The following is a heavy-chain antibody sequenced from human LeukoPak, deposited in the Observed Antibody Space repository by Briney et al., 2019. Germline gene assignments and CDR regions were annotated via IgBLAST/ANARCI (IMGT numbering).Heavy chain of an antibody. J-gene: IGHJ4*02. V-gene: IGHV3-74*01. CDR1: GFTFSSYW. CDR3: ARVRSSGYYDFDY. Sequence: PGGSLRLSCAASGFTFSSYWMHWVRQAPGKGLVWVSRINTDGSSTSYADSVKGRFTISRDNAKNTLYLQMNSLRAEDTAVYYCARVRSSGYYDFDYWGQGTLVTVSS. CDR2: INTDGSST. D-gene: IGHD3-22*01.